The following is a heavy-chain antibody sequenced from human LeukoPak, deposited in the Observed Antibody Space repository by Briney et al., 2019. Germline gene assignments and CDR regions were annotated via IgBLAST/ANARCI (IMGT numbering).Heavy chain of an antibody. Sequence: GGSLRLSCAASGFTFDDYAMSWVRQAPGKGLEWVSGINWNGGNTGYADSVKGRFTISRDNAKNSLFLQMNSLRVEDTATYCARFAMIARGATSGLMSDYWGQGTLVTVSS. CDR1: GFTFDDYA. CDR2: INWNGGNT. CDR3: ARFAMIARGATSGLMSDY. V-gene: IGHV3-20*01. D-gene: IGHD2-21*01. J-gene: IGHJ4*02.